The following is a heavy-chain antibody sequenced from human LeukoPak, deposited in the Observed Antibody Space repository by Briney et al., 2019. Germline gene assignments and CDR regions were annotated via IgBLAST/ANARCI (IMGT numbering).Heavy chain of an antibody. CDR2: MYYSGST. CDR3: ARLRFPPANFFDY. Sequence: SETLSLTCTDSRGSISSSSYYWGWIRQPPGKGLEWIGSMYYSGSTYYNPSLKSRVTISIDTSKNQFSLKLSSVTAADTAVYYCARLRFPPANFFDYWGQGTLVTVSS. J-gene: IGHJ4*02. D-gene: IGHD6-25*01. V-gene: IGHV4-39*01. CDR1: RGSISSSSYY.